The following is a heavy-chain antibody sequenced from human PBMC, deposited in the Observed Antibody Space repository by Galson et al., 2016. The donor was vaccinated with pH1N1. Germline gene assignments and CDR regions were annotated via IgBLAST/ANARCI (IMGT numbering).Heavy chain of an antibody. CDR3: ARVDFGGKLGD. Sequence: SETLSLTCTVYGGSFSDYYWSWIRQPPGKGLEWIGEVNPSGSTIYNPSLNSRVIISADTSRNQFSLKLTSVTAAHTAAYFCARVDFGGKLGDWGQGTQVTVSS. V-gene: IGHV4-34*01. J-gene: IGHJ4*02. CDR1: GGSFSDYY. CDR2: VNPSGST. D-gene: IGHD3-10*01.